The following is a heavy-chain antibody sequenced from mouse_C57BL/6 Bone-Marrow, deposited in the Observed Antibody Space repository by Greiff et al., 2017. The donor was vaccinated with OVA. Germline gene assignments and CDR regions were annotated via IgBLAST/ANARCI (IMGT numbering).Heavy chain of an antibody. J-gene: IGHJ1*03. CDR2: INPNYGTT. CDR3: ARTIRFFYWYFDV. CDR1: GYSFTDYN. D-gene: IGHD1-2*01. Sequence: VQLKESGPELVKPGASVKISCKSSGYSFTDYNMNWVKQSNGKSLEWIGVINPNYGTTSYNQKFKGKATLTVDQSSSTAYMQLNSLTSEDSAVYYCARTIRFFYWYFDVWGTGTTVTVSS. V-gene: IGHV1-39*01.